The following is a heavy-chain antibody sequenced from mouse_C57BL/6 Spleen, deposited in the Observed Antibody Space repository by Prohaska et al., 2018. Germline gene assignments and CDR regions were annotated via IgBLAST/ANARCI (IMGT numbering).Heavy chain of an antibody. Sequence: HGKSLEWIGVINPYNGGTSYNQKFKGKATLTVDKSSSTAYMELNSLTSEDSAVYYCARGEITTVVAKGQLAYWGQGTLVTVSA. CDR3: ARGEITTVVAKGQLAY. V-gene: IGHV1-19*01. D-gene: IGHD1-1*01. CDR2: INPYNGGT. J-gene: IGHJ3*01.